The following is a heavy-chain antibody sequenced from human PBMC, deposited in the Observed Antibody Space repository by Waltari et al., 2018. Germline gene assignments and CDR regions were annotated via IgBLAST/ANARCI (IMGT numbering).Heavy chain of an antibody. CDR2: ISTGSSPT. CDR1: GFTFSAYT. J-gene: IGHJ3*01. Sequence: EVQLVESGGALVQPGGSLRLSWSASGFTFSAYTMNWVRQAPGKGLEWVSYISTGSSPTYYADSVKGRFTISRDNAKNSLYLQMSSLRAEDTALYYCVRDHAYAFDFWGQGTMVTVPS. CDR3: VRDHAYAFDF. V-gene: IGHV3-48*01.